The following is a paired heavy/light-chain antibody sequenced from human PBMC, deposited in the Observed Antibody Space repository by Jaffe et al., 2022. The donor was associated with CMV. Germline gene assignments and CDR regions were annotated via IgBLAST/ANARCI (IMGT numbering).Light chain of an antibody. Sequence: QSVLTQPPSVSAAPGQKVTISCSGSSSNIGNNYVSWYQQLPGTAPKLLIYENNKRPSGIPDRFSGSKSGTSATLGITGLQTGDEADYYCGTWDSSLSAYWVFGGGTKLTVL. CDR3: GTWDSSLSAYWV. J-gene: IGLJ3*02. V-gene: IGLV1-51*02. CDR2: ENN. CDR1: SSNIGNNY.
Heavy chain of an antibody. CDR3: AREVITMVRGRRVYYMDV. CDR1: GGSFSGYY. D-gene: IGHD3-10*01. V-gene: IGHV4-34*01. J-gene: IGHJ6*03. CDR2: INHSGST. Sequence: QVQLQQWGAGLLKPSETLSLTCAVYGGSFSGYYWSWIRQPPGKGLEWIGEINHSGSTNYNPSLKSRVTISVDTSKNQFSLKLSSVTAADTAVYYCAREVITMVRGRRVYYMDVWGKGTTVTVSS.